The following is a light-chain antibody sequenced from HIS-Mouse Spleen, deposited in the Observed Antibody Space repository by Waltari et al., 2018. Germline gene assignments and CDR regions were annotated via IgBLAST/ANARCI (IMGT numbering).Light chain of an antibody. CDR2: AAS. J-gene: IGKJ4*01. V-gene: IGKV1-39*01. CDR3: QQSYSTIT. Sequence: DIQMTQSPSSLSASVGDRVTSTCRASQSISSYLNWYQQKPGKAPKLLIYAASSLQSGVPPRFSGSGSRTDFTLTISSLQPEDFATYYCQQSYSTITFGGGTKVEIK. CDR1: QSISSY.